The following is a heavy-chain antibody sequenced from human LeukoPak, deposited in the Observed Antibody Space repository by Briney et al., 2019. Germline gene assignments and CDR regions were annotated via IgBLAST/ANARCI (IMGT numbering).Heavy chain of an antibody. J-gene: IGHJ4*02. CDR1: GNYW. CDR3: AKSRGALDTAMDE. V-gene: IGHV3-74*01. Sequence: GGSLRLSCAASGNYWMHWVRQAPGKGLVWVSHVNSDGSWTSHADSVKGRFTISRDNSKNTVFLQMNSLRAEDTAVYYCAKSRGALDTAMDEGGQGTLVTVSS. CDR2: VNSDGSWT. D-gene: IGHD5-18*01.